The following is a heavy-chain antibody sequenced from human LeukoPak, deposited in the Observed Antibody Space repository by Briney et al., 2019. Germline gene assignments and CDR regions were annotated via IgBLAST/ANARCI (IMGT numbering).Heavy chain of an antibody. CDR3: ARDPVGYCTSTSCSFFDY. V-gene: IGHV3-21*01. J-gene: IGHJ4*02. Sequence: PGGSLRLSCAASGFTFSSYSMNWVRQAPGKGLEWVSSISSSSSYIYYADSVKGRFTISRDNAKNPLYLQMNSLRAEDTAVYYCARDPVGYCTSTSCSFFDYWGQGTLVTVSS. CDR1: GFTFSSYS. D-gene: IGHD2-2*01. CDR2: ISSSSSYI.